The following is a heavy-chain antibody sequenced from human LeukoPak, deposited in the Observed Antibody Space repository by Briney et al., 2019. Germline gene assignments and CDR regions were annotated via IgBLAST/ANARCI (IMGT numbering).Heavy chain of an antibody. CDR1: GFTFSSCN. D-gene: IGHD1-26*01. CDR2: ITSGSSYI. V-gene: IGHV3-21*01. J-gene: IGHJ6*03. CDR3: ARDPYSGSYGNYYYYFMDV. Sequence: GGSLRLSCAASGFTFSSCNMNWVRQAPGKGLEWVSSITSGSSYIYYADSVKGRFTISRDNAKNSLYLQMNSLRAEDTAVYYCARDPYSGSYGNYYYYFMDVWGKGTTVTISS.